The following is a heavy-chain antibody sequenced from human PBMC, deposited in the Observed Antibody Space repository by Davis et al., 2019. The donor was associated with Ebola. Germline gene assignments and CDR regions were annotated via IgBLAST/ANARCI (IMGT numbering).Heavy chain of an antibody. D-gene: IGHD3-10*01. Sequence: GESLKISCAASGFTFSNYPMHWVRQAPGQGLAWVTVMSHDGANSYYADSVEGRFTISRDNSKNTLYLQMNSVRVEDTAVYDCGRDEPGSIDYWGQGTLVTVSS. V-gene: IGHV3-30-3*01. CDR3: GRDEPGSIDY. CDR2: MSHDGANS. CDR1: GFTFSNYP. J-gene: IGHJ4*02.